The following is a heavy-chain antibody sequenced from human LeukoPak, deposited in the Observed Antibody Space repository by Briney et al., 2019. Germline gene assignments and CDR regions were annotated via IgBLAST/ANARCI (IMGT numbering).Heavy chain of an antibody. CDR1: GFTFSSYS. J-gene: IGHJ5*02. D-gene: IGHD3-10*01. CDR2: ISSSSSTI. Sequence: GGSLRLSCAASGFTFSSYSMNWVRQAPGKGLERVSYISSSSSTIYYADSVKGRFTISRDNAKKSLFLQMDGLRVEDTAVYYCVRTAGRAGATDHWGQGALVTVSS. CDR3: VRTAGRAGATDH. V-gene: IGHV3-48*01.